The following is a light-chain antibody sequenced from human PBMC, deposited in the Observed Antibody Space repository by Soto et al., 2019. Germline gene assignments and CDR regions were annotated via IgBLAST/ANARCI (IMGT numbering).Light chain of an antibody. Sequence: DLQMTQAPSSVSASVGDRVTITCRASQDISSWFAWYQQKPGKAPKLLIYAASSLHSGVPSRFSGSASGTDFTLTINRLQPEDFATYYCQQANSFSFGGGTKVEIK. J-gene: IGKJ4*01. CDR2: AAS. CDR3: QQANSFS. CDR1: QDISSW. V-gene: IGKV1-12*02.